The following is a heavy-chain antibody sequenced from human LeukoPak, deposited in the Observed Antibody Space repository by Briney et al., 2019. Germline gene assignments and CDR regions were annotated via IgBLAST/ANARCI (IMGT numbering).Heavy chain of an antibody. J-gene: IGHJ4*02. CDR3: ARGKRFLEWLFDY. D-gene: IGHD3-3*01. CDR1: GGSISSGAYY. V-gene: IGHV4-31*03. CDR2: GYFRGNT. Sequence: SETLSLTCTVSGGSISSGAYYWSWLRQVPGKGLEWIGYGYFRGNTFYNPSLKGRVTISVDTSNNHFSLQLNSVTAADTAVYYCARGKRFLEWLFDYWGQGTLVTVSS.